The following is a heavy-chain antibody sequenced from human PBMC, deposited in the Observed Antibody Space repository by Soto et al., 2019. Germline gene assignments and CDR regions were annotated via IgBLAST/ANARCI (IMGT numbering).Heavy chain of an antibody. D-gene: IGHD2-2*01. V-gene: IGHV4-39*01. CDR3: ATLNIVVVPAAMGWFDP. J-gene: IGHJ5*02. CDR1: GGSISSSSYY. Sequence: QLQLQESGPGLVKPSETLSLTCTVSGGSISSSSYYWGWIRQPPGKGLEWIGSIYYSGSTYYNPSLKSRVPISVDTSKNQFSLKLSSVTAADTAVYYCATLNIVVVPAAMGWFDPWGQGTLVTVSS. CDR2: IYYSGST.